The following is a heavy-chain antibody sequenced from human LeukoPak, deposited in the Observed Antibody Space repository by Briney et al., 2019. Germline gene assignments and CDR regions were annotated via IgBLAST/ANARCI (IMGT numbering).Heavy chain of an antibody. CDR2: IWYDGSNK. D-gene: IGHD3-10*01. CDR3: AGSYYNVFDY. Sequence: GGSLRLSCAASGFTFSSYAMHWVRQAPGKGLEWVALIWYDGSNKYYADSVKGRFTISRDNYKNTLYLQMNSLRAEDTAVYYCAGSYYNVFDYWGQGTLVTVSS. CDR1: GFTFSSYA. V-gene: IGHV3-33*01. J-gene: IGHJ4*02.